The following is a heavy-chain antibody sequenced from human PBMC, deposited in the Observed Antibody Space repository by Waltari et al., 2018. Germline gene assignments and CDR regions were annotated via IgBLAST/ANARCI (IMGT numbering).Heavy chain of an antibody. D-gene: IGHD3-10*01. J-gene: IGHJ4*02. V-gene: IGHV1-2*02. CDR2: INPNSGGT. Sequence: QVQLVQSGAEVKKPGASVKVSCKASGYTFTGYYMHWVRQAPGQGLEWMGWINPNSGGTNYAQKFQGRVTMTRDTSISTAYMELSRLRSDDTAVYYCARDPDPQGHYGSGSFLAAFDYWGQGALVTVSS. CDR1: GYTFTGYY. CDR3: ARDPDPQGHYGSGSFLAAFDY.